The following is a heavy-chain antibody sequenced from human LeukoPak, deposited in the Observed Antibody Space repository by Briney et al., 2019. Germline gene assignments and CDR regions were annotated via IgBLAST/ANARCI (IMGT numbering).Heavy chain of an antibody. CDR2: IYYSGST. Sequence: SETLSLTCTVSGGSISSYYWSWIRQPPGKGLEWIGYIYYSGSTNYNPSLKSRVTISADTSKNQFSLKLSSVTAADTAVYYCARARVVAAFLRDAFDIWGQGTMVTVSS. J-gene: IGHJ3*02. CDR1: GGSISSYY. D-gene: IGHD2-15*01. V-gene: IGHV4-59*01. CDR3: ARARVVAAFLRDAFDI.